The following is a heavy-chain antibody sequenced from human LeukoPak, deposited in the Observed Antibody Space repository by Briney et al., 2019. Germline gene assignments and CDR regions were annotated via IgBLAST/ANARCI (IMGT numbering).Heavy chain of an antibody. CDR3: AREKDYGDYIDF. CDR2: VSSDGINK. Sequence: GGSLRLSCAASGFTFSSYGMHWVRQAPGKGLEWVAVVSSDGINKYYADSVKGRFTISRDNSKNTLYLQMNSLRPEDTAVYYCAREKDYGDYIDFWGQGTLVTVSS. V-gene: IGHV3-30*19. CDR1: GFTFSSYG. J-gene: IGHJ4*02. D-gene: IGHD4-17*01.